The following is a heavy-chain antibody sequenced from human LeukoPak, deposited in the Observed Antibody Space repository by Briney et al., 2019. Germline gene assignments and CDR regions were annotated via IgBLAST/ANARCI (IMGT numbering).Heavy chain of an antibody. J-gene: IGHJ6*03. D-gene: IGHD2-2*01. CDR1: GGSISSGAFY. V-gene: IGHV4-31*03. CDR3: ARLPQYWSSTSCAYYYYYMDV. CDR2: IYHSGST. Sequence: SETLSLTCTVSGGSISSGAFYWSWIRQHSGKGLEWIGYIYHSGSTYYNPSLKSRVTISVDTSKSQFSLKLSSVTAADTAVYYCARLPQYWSSTSCAYYYYYMDVWGKGTTVTVSS.